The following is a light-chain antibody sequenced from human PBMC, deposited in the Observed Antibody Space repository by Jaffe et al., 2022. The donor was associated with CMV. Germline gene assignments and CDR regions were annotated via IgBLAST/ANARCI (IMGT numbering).Light chain of an antibody. CDR1: ASDIGGYPY. V-gene: IGLV2-14*03. CDR2: DVV. J-gene: IGLJ2*01. Sequence: QSALTQPASVSGSPGQSITISCTGTASDIGGYPYVSWYQHHPGKAPKLIIYDVVDRPSGVSNRFSGSKSGNTASLTISGLQAEDEADYYCSSYTTTSTLEVFGGGTKLTVL. CDR3: SSYTTTSTLEV.